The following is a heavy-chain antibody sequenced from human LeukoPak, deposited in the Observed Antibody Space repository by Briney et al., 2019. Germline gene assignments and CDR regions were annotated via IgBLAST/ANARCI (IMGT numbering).Heavy chain of an antibody. Sequence: PGGSLRLSCAVSGFTFSSHWMSWVRQAPGKGLSWVANIKYDGTEKHYVDSVKGRFTISRDNAKNSLYLQMNSLRAEDTAVYYCARDGVAAGTYFDYWGQGTLVTVSS. D-gene: IGHD6-13*01. CDR1: GFTFSSHW. CDR2: IKYDGTEK. V-gene: IGHV3-7*03. CDR3: ARDGVAAGTYFDY. J-gene: IGHJ4*02.